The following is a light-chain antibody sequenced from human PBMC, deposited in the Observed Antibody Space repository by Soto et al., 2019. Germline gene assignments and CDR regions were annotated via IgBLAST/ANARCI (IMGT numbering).Light chain of an antibody. V-gene: IGKV2-28*01. CDR3: MQALQTPRRT. Sequence: DIVMTQSPLSLPVTPGEPASISCRSSQSLLHSNGYNYLDWYLQKPGQSPQLLIYLGSNRASGVPDRFSGSGSGTDFTLTISRAEAEDVGVYYCMQALQTPRRTFGQGTKVEIK. CDR2: LGS. J-gene: IGKJ1*01. CDR1: QSLLHSNGYNY.